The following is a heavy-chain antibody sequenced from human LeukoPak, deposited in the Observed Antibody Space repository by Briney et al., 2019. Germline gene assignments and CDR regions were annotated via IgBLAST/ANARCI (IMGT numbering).Heavy chain of an antibody. D-gene: IGHD5-12*01. CDR1: GGTFSSYA. Sequence: ASVKVSCKASGGTFSSYAISWVRQAPGQGLEWMGGIIPIFGTANYAQKFQGRVTITTDESTSTAYMELSSLRSEDTAVYYCARDGRNRVATITGYYYYYMDVWGKGTTVTVSS. CDR2: IIPIFGTA. CDR3: ARDGRNRVATITGYYYYYMDV. V-gene: IGHV1-69*05. J-gene: IGHJ6*03.